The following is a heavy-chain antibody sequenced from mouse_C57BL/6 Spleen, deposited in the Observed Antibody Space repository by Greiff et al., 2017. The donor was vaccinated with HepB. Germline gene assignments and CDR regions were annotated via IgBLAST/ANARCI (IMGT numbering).Heavy chain of an antibody. CDR3: ARTGYYGSSYVGEDY. V-gene: IGHV1-9*01. CDR2: ILPGSGGT. Sequence: VQLQQSGAELMKPGASVKLSCKATGYTFTGYWIEWVKQRPGHGLEWIGEILPGSGGTNYNEKFKGKATFTADTSSNTAYMQLSSLTTEDSAIYYCARTGYYGSSYVGEDYWGQGTTLTVSS. CDR1: GYTFTGYW. D-gene: IGHD1-1*01. J-gene: IGHJ2*01.